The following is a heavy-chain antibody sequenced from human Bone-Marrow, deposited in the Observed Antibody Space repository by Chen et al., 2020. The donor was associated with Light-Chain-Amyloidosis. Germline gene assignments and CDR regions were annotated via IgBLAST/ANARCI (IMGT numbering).Heavy chain of an antibody. CDR1: GFAFSSYA. D-gene: IGHD3-9*01. V-gene: IGHV3-23*04. Sequence: EVQLVESGGGLLQRGGSLRLSCAASGFAFSSYAMSWVRQAAGKGLEGVATIRGRGGSRYYGDSVKCRLTISRDNSKNALFLQMNSVRAEDTAVYYCAKDISYDDILPGYPADAFDIWGQGTMVTVSS. J-gene: IGHJ3*02. CDR2: IRGRGGSR. CDR3: AKDISYDDILPGYPADAFDI.